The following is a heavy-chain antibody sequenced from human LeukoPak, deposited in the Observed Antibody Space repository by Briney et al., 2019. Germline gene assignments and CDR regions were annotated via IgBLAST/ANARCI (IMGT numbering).Heavy chain of an antibody. J-gene: IGHJ4*02. Sequence: ASVKVSCKASGGTFSSYAISWVRQAPGQGLEWMGGIIPIFGTANYAQKFQGRVTITADESTSTAYMELSSLRSEDTAVYYCARALGRVYCSGGSCWSAGYWGQGTLVTVSS. CDR1: GGTFSSYA. CDR2: IIPIFGTA. D-gene: IGHD2-15*01. CDR3: ARALGRVYCSGGSCWSAGY. V-gene: IGHV1-69*13.